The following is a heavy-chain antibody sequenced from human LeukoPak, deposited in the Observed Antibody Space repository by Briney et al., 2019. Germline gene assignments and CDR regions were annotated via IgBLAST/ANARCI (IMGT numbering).Heavy chain of an antibody. CDR1: GGSFSGYY. Sequence: ASETLSLTCAVYGGSFSGYYWSWIRQPPGKGLEWIGNIFYSGSTYYSPSLKSRVTISLDTSRNQFSLKLNSVTAADTAVYYCAKSNGYGLVDIWGQGTMVTVSS. J-gene: IGHJ3*02. CDR2: IFYSGST. V-gene: IGHV4-34*12. D-gene: IGHD3-10*01. CDR3: AKSNGYGLVDI.